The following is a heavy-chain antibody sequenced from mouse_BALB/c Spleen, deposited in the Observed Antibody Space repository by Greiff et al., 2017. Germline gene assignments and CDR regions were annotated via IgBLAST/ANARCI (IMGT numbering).Heavy chain of an antibody. V-gene: IGHV1S56*01. CDR3: ARSENYGSPSWFAY. Sequence: QVHVKQSGPELVKPGALVKISCKASGYTFTSYDINWVKQRPGQGLEWIGWIYPGDGSTKYNEKFKGKATLTADKSSSTAYMQLSSLTSENSAVYFCARSENYGSPSWFAYWGQGTLVTVSA. J-gene: IGHJ3*01. CDR1: GYTFTSYD. CDR2: IYPGDGST. D-gene: IGHD1-1*01.